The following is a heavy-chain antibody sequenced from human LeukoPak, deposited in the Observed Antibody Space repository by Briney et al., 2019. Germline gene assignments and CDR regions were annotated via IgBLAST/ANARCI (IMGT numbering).Heavy chain of an antibody. D-gene: IGHD3-22*01. J-gene: IGHJ3*02. V-gene: IGHV3-23*01. CDR1: GFTFSSYA. Sequence: PGGSLRLSCAASGFTFSSYAMSWVRRAPGKGLEWVSAISGSGGSTYYADSVKGRFTISRDNSKNTLYLQMNSLRAEDTAVYYCAKETPRDDYDTSGYSDAFDIWGQGTMVTVSS. CDR3: AKETPRDDYDTSGYSDAFDI. CDR2: ISGSGGST.